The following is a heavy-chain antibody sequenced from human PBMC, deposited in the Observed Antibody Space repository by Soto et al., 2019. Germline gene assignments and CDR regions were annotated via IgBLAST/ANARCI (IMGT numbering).Heavy chain of an antibody. Sequence: GGSLRFSCAASGFTFSSYGMHWVRQAPGKGLEWVAVISYDGSNKYYADSVKGRFTISRDNSKNTLYLQMNSLRAEDTAVYYCAKDTSDYDFWSGYPGPHWFDPWGQGTLVTVSS. CDR3: AKDTSDYDFWSGYPGPHWFDP. V-gene: IGHV3-30*18. D-gene: IGHD3-3*01. CDR1: GFTFSSYG. J-gene: IGHJ5*02. CDR2: ISYDGSNK.